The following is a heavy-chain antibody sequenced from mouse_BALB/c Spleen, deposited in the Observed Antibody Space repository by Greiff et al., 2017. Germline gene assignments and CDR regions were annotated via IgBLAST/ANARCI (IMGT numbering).Heavy chain of an antibody. Sequence: EVNLVESGGGLVKPGGSLKLSCAASGFTFSSYAMSWVRQTPEKGLEWVASISSGGSTYYPDSVKGRITISRDNARTILYLHMSSLRSADTAMYYCAALTTYYSALAYWGQGTSVTVSS. CDR2: ISSGGST. CDR3: AALTTYYSALAY. V-gene: IGHV5-6-5*01. J-gene: IGHJ4*01. D-gene: IGHD1-1*01. CDR1: GFTFSSYA.